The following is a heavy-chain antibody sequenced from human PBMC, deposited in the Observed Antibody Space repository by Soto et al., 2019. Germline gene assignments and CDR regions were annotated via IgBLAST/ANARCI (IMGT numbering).Heavy chain of an antibody. CDR3: ARRGSAGIMV. D-gene: IGHD6-13*01. CDR1: GGSFSGYY. CDR2: INHSRNT. V-gene: IGHV4-34*01. J-gene: IGHJ4*02. Sequence: QVQLQQWGAGLLKPSETLSLTCAVYGGSFSGYYWSWIRQPPGKGLEWIGEINHSRNTNYNPSLKSRVTISVDTSMNQLSLKLSSVTAADTAVYYCARRGSAGIMVWGQGTLVTVSS.